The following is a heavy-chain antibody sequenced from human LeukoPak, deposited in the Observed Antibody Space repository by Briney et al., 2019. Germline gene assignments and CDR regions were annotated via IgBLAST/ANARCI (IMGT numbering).Heavy chain of an antibody. CDR3: ARRDHYDSSGYFDY. J-gene: IGHJ4*02. V-gene: IGHV4-39*01. D-gene: IGHD3-22*01. CDR1: GGSISSSSYY. Sequence: SETLSLTCTVSGGSISSSSYYWGSIRQPPGKGLEWIGSIYYTANTYYNSSLKSRVTISVDTSKNQFSLKLSSVTAADSAVYYCARRDHYDSSGYFDYWGQGTLVTVSS. CDR2: IYYTANT.